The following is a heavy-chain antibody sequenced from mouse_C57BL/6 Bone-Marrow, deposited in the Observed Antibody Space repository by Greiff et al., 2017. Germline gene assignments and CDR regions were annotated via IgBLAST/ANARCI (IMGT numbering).Heavy chain of an antibody. Sequence: EVHLVESGGDLVMPGGSLKLSCAASGFTFSSYGMSWVRQTPDKRLEWVATISSGGSYTYYPDSVKGRFTISRDNAKNTLYLQLSSLKSEDTAMYYCARQYYGPWGTGTTVTVSS. CDR3: ARQYYGP. V-gene: IGHV5-6*01. CDR2: ISSGGSYT. D-gene: IGHD1-2*01. CDR1: GFTFSSYG. J-gene: IGHJ1*03.